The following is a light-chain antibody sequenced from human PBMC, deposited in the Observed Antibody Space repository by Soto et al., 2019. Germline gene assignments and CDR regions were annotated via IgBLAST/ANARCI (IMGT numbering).Light chain of an antibody. Sequence: EIVLTQSPATLSLSPGEGATLSCRASQSVSIYVAWYQQKPGQAPRLLIYDASNRATGIPDRFSGSGSGTEFTLTISSVEPEDFAVYYCQQRQYWPPLTCGGGTKVHMK. CDR1: QSVSIY. CDR2: DAS. V-gene: IGKV3-11*01. CDR3: QQRQYWPPLT. J-gene: IGKJ4*01.